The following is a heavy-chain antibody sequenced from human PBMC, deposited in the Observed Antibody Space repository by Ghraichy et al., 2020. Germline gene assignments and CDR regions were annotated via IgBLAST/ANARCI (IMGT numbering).Heavy chain of an antibody. CDR2: ISWNARST. Sequence: GGSLRLSCAASGFAFDGYVMHWVRQAPGKGLEWVSLISWNARSTYYADSVKGRFTISRDNSKNILYLQMNSLGSDDTALYYCAKGFCDSGVCNYGLDVWGQGTTVTVSS. CDR1: GFAFDGYV. V-gene: IGHV3-43*01. D-gene: IGHD2-21*02. CDR3: AKGFCDSGVCNYGLDV. J-gene: IGHJ6*02.